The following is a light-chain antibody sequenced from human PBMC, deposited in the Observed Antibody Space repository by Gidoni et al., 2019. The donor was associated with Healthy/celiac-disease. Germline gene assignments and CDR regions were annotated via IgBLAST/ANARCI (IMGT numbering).Light chain of an antibody. CDR3: QQYNSYPIT. CDR1: QSISSC. Sequence: DLQMTQSPSTLSASVGDRVTITCRSSQSISSCLAWYQQKPGKAPKLLIYKASSLERGVPSRFSGSGSGTEFTLTISSLQPDDFETYYCQQYNSYPITFGQGTRLEIK. V-gene: IGKV1-5*03. J-gene: IGKJ5*01. CDR2: KAS.